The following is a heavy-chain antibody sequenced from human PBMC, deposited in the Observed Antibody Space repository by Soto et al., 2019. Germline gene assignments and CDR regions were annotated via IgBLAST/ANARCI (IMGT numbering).Heavy chain of an antibody. V-gene: IGHV4-39*01. CDR2: IYYSGST. CDR1: GGSISSSSYY. CDR3: ARLSGSYSSSWYEGTYYYYYYGMDV. D-gene: IGHD6-13*01. J-gene: IGHJ6*02. Sequence: SETLSLTCTVSGGSISSSSYYWGWIRQPPGKGLEWIGSIYYSGSTYYNPSLKSRVTISVDTSKNQFSLKLSSVTAADTAVYYCARLSGSYSSSWYEGTYYYYYYGMDVWGQGTTVTVSS.